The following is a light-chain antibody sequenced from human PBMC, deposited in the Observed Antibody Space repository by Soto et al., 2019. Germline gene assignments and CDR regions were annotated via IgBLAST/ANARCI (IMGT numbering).Light chain of an antibody. CDR2: EVS. J-gene: IGLJ2*01. Sequence: QSALTQPPSASGSPGQSVTISCTGSSSDLGGYSYVSWYQQHPGKAPKLMIYEVSKRPSGVPDRFSGSKSGSTASLTVSGLQAEDEADYYCSSYAGSNNVVFGGGTKL. CDR1: SSDLGGYSY. V-gene: IGLV2-8*01. CDR3: SSYAGSNNVV.